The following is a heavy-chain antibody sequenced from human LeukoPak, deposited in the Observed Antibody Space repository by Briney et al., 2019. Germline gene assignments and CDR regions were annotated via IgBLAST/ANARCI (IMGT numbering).Heavy chain of an antibody. J-gene: IGHJ4*02. D-gene: IGHD4-11*01. V-gene: IGHV3-23*01. CDR2: ISGSSGST. CDR1: GFTFSNYA. Sequence: GGSLRLSCAASGFTFSNYAMNWVRLAPGKGLEWVSTISGSSGSTYYADSVKGRFTISRDNSKNTLYLQMNSLRAEDTAVYHCAKERRFTDFFDYWGEGTLVTVSS. CDR3: AKERRFTDFFDY.